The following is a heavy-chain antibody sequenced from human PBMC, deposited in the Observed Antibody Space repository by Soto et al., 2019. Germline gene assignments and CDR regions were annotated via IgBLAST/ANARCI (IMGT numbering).Heavy chain of an antibody. J-gene: IGHJ6*02. CDR3: ARSRDGYSFYFYYGMDG. CDR2: ILHDGSAE. Sequence: GGSLRLSCAASGFTFTNYDMDWVRQAPGKGLEWMALILHDGSAEYHADSVKGRFTISRDNSKNTLYLQMNSLRAEDTAVYYCARSRDGYSFYFYYGMDGWGQGTTVTVSS. CDR1: GFTFTNYD. V-gene: IGHV3-30*03. D-gene: IGHD4-4*01.